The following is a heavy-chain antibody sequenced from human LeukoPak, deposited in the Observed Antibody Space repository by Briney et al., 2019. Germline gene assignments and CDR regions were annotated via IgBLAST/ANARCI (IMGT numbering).Heavy chain of an antibody. CDR3: ARGTAMVNDWFDP. CDR1: GYTFTSYG. D-gene: IGHD5-18*01. J-gene: IGHJ5*02. V-gene: IGHV1-18*01. Sequence: ASVKVSCKASGYTFTSYGISWVRQAPGQGLEWMGWISAYNGNTNYAQKFQGRVTMTRDTSISTAYMELSRLRSDDTAVYYCARGTAMVNDWFDPWGQGTLVTVSS. CDR2: ISAYNGNT.